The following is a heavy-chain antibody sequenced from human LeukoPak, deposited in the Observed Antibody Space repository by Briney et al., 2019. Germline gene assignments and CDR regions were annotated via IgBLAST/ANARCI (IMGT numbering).Heavy chain of an antibody. D-gene: IGHD7-27*01. CDR3: AREAGDPDY. V-gene: IGHV3-48*03. J-gene: IGHJ4*02. CDR2: ITSSGSTI. Sequence: GGSLRLSCAASGFTFSSYGMNWVRQAPGKGLEWVSYITSSGSTIYYADSVKGRFTISRDNAKNSLYLRMNSLRAEDTAVYYCAREAGDPDYWGQGTLVTVSS. CDR1: GFTFSSYG.